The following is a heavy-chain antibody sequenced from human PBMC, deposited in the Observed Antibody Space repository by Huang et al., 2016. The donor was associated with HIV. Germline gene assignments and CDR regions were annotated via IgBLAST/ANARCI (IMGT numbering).Heavy chain of an antibody. D-gene: IGHD1-1*01. CDR1: GDSVDSSYSS. CDR3: SRGPSTPATEL. CDR2: IYSNGNT. Sequence: QVQLQESGQGLVKPSDTLSLTCIVSGDSVDSSYSSWGWVRQPPGKGLEWMGSIYSNGNTYYNKSLKSRMTISVDTSKNHFSLNLKTVTAADTAVYYCSRGPSTPATELWGQGTMVTVS. V-gene: IGHV4-39*02. J-gene: IGHJ3*01.